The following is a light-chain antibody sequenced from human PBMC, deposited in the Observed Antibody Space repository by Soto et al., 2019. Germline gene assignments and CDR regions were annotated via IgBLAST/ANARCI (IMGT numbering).Light chain of an antibody. CDR3: QQHNNWLT. J-gene: IGKJ4*01. CDR2: GAS. V-gene: IGKV3-15*01. CDR1: QTVRSN. Sequence: EIVMTQSPVTLSVSPGERATLSCRASQTVRSNLVWYQQKPGQGPRLLIYGASTRATGVPARFSGSGSGTEFTLTISRLQSEDFAVYYCQQHNNWLTFGGGTKVEIK.